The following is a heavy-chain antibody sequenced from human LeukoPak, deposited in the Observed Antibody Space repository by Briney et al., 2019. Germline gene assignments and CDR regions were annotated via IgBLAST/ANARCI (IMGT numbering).Heavy chain of an antibody. Sequence: GGSLRLSCAATGFSFTSYAMTGVRQAPGKGLELVSAASEDGGTTYYADSVKGRFAISRDNSKKTLYLQMNSLRVEGTAVYYCARFWGSYPPDYWGQGTLVTVSS. V-gene: IGHV3-23*01. D-gene: IGHD3-16*01. CDR1: GFSFTSYA. J-gene: IGHJ4*02. CDR3: ARFWGSYPPDY. CDR2: ASEDGGTT.